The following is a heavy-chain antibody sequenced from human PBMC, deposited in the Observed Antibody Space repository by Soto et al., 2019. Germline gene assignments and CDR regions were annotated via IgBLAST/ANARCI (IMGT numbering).Heavy chain of an antibody. Sequence: SETLSLTCTVSGGSISSGSYYWTWMWQPPGQGLEYIGAIYYSGSTYYNPSLKSRVTISIDTSQKQFSLKLSSVTAADTAVYYCVRLGATTRSFDPWGQGILVTVAS. CDR3: VRLGATTRSFDP. D-gene: IGHD1-26*01. J-gene: IGHJ5*02. CDR1: GGSISSGSYY. V-gene: IGHV4-61*01. CDR2: IYYSGST.